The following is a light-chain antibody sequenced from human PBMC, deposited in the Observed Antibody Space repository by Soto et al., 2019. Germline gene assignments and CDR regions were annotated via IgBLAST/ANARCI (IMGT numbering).Light chain of an antibody. J-gene: IGLJ1*01. CDR2: SNN. CDR1: SSNIGSNT. CDR3: AAWDDSLNGYV. Sequence: QSVLTQPPSASGTPGQRVTISCSGSSSNIGSNTVNWYQQLPGTAPKLLIYSNNQWPSGVPDRFSGSKSGTSASLANSGLQSEDEADYYCAAWDDSLNGYVFGTGTKVTVL. V-gene: IGLV1-44*01.